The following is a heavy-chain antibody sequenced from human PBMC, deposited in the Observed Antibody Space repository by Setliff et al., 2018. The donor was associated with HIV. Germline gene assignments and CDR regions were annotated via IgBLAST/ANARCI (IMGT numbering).Heavy chain of an antibody. Sequence: GASVKVSCKASGYTFTSYDINWVRQATGQGLEWMGWMNPNSGNTGYAQKFQGRVTMTTDTSTGTAYMELRSLRSDDTAVYYCARGAYDSTDTYYYYGMDVWGQGTSVTVSS. D-gene: IGHD3-22*01. CDR2: MNPNSGNT. J-gene: IGHJ6*02. V-gene: IGHV1-8*02. CDR3: ARGAYDSTDTYYYYGMDV. CDR1: GYTFTSYD.